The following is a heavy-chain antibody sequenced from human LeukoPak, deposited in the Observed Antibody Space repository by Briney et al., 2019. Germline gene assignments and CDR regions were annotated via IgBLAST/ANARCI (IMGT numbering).Heavy chain of an antibody. CDR2: ISSSGSTI. CDR1: GFTFSISG. V-gene: IGHV3-48*04. J-gene: IGHJ4*02. CDR3: ARESRWLQSSDDY. Sequence: GGSLRLSCAASGFTFSISGMHWVRQAPGKGLEWVSYISSSGSTIYYADSVKGRFTISRDSAKNSLYLQMNSLRAEDTAVYYCARESRWLQSSDDYWGQGTLVTVSS. D-gene: IGHD5-24*01.